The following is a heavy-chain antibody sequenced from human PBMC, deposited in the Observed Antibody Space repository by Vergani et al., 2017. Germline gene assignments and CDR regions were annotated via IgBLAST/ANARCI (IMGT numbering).Heavy chain of an antibody. D-gene: IGHD6-19*01. V-gene: IGHV4-39*01. CDR2: IYYSGST. J-gene: IGHJ5*02. CDR1: GASIRSSNYY. Sequence: QLQLQESGPGLVKPSATLSLTCSVSGASIRSSNYYWGWIRQPPGKGLEWVASIYYSGSTYYNPSLKSRVTISVDKSKNQFSLKLSSVTAADTAVYFCAGHTTVEWLGKLGGIDPWGQGILVTVSS. CDR3: AGHTTVEWLGKLGGIDP.